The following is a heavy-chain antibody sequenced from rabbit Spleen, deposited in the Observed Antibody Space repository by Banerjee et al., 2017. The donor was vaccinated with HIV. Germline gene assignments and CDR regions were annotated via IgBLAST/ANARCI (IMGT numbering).Heavy chain of an antibody. CDR3: ARGNSGYGRGDL. D-gene: IGHD1-1*01. V-gene: IGHV1S40*01. CDR1: GFDFSRGYD. J-gene: IGHJ4*01. CDR2: IYTGNVKT. Sequence: QQLVESGGGLVKPGASLTLTCKASGFDFSRGYDMCWVRQAPGKGLEWIGCIYTGNVKTYYASWAKGRFTISKTSSTTVTLQMTSLTVADTATYFCARGNSGYGRGDLWGPGTLVTVS.